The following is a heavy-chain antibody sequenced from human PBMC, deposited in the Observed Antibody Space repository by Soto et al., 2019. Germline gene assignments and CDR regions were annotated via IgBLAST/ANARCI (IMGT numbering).Heavy chain of an antibody. V-gene: IGHV4-30-4*01. CDR1: GGSISSGDYY. CDR3: ARGGSSGYSHY. CDR2: IYYSGSI. J-gene: IGHJ4*02. Sequence: SGTLSLTCTVSGGSISSGDYYWSWIRQPPGKGLEWIGYIYYSGSIYSNPSLKSRVTISVDTSKNQFSLKLSSVTAAETAVYYCARGGSSGYSHYWGQGTLVTVSS. D-gene: IGHD3-22*01.